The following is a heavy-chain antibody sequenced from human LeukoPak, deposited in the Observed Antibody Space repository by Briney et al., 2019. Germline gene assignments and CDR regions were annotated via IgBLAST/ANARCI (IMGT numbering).Heavy chain of an antibody. CDR3: AKGRQLADY. CDR1: GFTFSSYW. Sequence: GRSLRLSCAVSGFTFSSYWMHWVRQAPGKGLVWVSRINSDGSSTNYADSVKGRFTISRDNAKNMLYLQMNSLRAEDTAVYYCAKGRQLADYWGQGTLVTVSS. D-gene: IGHD3-3*02. V-gene: IGHV3-74*01. CDR2: INSDGSST. J-gene: IGHJ4*02.